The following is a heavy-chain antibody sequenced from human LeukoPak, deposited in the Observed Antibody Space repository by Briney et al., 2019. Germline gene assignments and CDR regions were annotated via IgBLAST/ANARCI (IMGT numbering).Heavy chain of an antibody. Sequence: SETLSLTCTVSGGSISSYYWSWIRQPPGKGLEWIGYIYYSGSTNYNSSLESRVTISVGTSKHQFSLKLSSVTAADTAVYYCAREGVGATDDAFDVWGQGIVVTVSS. D-gene: IGHD1-26*01. CDR3: AREGVGATDDAFDV. J-gene: IGHJ3*01. V-gene: IGHV4-59*13. CDR2: IYYSGST. CDR1: GGSISSYY.